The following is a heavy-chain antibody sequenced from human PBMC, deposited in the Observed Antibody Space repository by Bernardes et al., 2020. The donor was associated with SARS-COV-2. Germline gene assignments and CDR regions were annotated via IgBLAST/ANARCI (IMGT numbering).Heavy chain of an antibody. Sequence: SETLSLTCTVSGASLEGYYWSWIRQPPGKGLEWIGYIYYSGNTNYNPSLKSRVTISLDTSKNQFSLKLSSVTAADTAVYYCATTVTIWEYYGVDLWGQGTTVTVSS. V-gene: IGHV4-59*08. J-gene: IGHJ6*02. CDR1: GASLEGYY. CDR2: IYYSGNT. CDR3: ATTVTIWEYYGVDL. D-gene: IGHD3-3*01.